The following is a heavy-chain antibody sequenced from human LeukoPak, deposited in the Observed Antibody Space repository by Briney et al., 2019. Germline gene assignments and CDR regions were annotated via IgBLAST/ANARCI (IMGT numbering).Heavy chain of an antibody. D-gene: IGHD3-10*02. CDR3: AELGITMIGGV. CDR1: GFTFSSYE. Sequence: GGSLRLSCAASGFTFSSYEMNWVRQAQGRGLGWVSYISSSGRTIYYADSVKGRFTISRDNAKKSLYLQRTSLRAEDTAVYYCAELGITMIGGVWGKGTTVTISS. CDR2: ISSSGRTI. V-gene: IGHV3-48*03. J-gene: IGHJ6*04.